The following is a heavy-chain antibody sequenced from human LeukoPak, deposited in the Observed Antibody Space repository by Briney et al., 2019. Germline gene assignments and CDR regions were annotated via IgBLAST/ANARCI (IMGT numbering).Heavy chain of an antibody. CDR3: ARDRASIAASRGFDP. J-gene: IGHJ5*02. D-gene: IGHD6-6*01. V-gene: IGHV4-59*01. Sequence: TPVTLSLTCTVSGGSISSYYWSWIRQPPGKGLEWIGYIYYSGSTNYNPSLKSRVTISVDTSKNQFSLKLSSVTAADTAVYYCARDRASIAASRGFDPWGQGTLVTVSS. CDR2: IYYSGST. CDR1: GGSISSYY.